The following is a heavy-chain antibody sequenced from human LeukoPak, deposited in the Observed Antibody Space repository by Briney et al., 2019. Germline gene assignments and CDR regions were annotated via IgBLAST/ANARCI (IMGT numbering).Heavy chain of an antibody. J-gene: IGHJ3*02. CDR3: ASVVYFDSSGLDAFDI. Sequence: GGSLRLSCAASGFTFSSYSMNWVRQAPGKGLEWVSSISSSSSYIYYADSVKGRFTISRDSAKNSLYLQMNSLRAEDTAVYYCASVVYFDSSGLDAFDIWGQGTMVIVSS. CDR1: GFTFSSYS. V-gene: IGHV3-21*01. D-gene: IGHD3-22*01. CDR2: ISSSSSYI.